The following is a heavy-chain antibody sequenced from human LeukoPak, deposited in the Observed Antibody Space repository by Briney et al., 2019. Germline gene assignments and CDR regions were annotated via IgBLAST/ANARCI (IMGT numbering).Heavy chain of an antibody. CDR2: ISGSGGST. CDR1: GFTFSSYG. CDR3: AKDQRSLRGYSGYAAIDY. Sequence: GGSLRLSCAASGFTFSSYGMSWVRQAPGKGLEWVSAISGSGGSTYYADSVKGRFTISRDNSKNTLYLQMNSLRAEDTAVYYCAKDQRSLRGYSGYAAIDYWGQGTLVTVSS. J-gene: IGHJ4*02. V-gene: IGHV3-23*01. D-gene: IGHD5-12*01.